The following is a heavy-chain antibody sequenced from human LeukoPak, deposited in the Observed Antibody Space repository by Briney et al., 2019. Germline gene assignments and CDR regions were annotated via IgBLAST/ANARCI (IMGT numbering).Heavy chain of an antibody. CDR1: GHSISSSSYY. V-gene: IGHV4-39*01. Sequence: SETLSLPCTLSGHSISSSSYYWCWIRQPPGKGLEWIGSIYYSGSTYHNPSLKSRVTISVDTSKNQFSLRLSSVTAADTAVYYCARLPTVTFFDYWGQGTLVTVSS. D-gene: IGHD4-17*01. J-gene: IGHJ4*02. CDR2: IYYSGST. CDR3: ARLPTVTFFDY.